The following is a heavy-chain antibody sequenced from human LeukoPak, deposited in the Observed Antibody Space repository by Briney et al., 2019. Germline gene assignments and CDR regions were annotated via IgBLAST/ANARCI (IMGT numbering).Heavy chain of an antibody. CDR3: ARDTGSGSNDD. D-gene: IGHD3-10*01. V-gene: IGHV1-2*02. Sequence: ASVKVSCKASGYTFTGYYIHWVRQAPGQGLEWMGWINPDSGGTNYAQKFQGRVTMTTDTSTSTAYMELRSLRSDDTAVYYCARDTGSGSNDDWGQGTLVTVSS. CDR1: GYTFTGYY. J-gene: IGHJ4*02. CDR2: INPDSGGT.